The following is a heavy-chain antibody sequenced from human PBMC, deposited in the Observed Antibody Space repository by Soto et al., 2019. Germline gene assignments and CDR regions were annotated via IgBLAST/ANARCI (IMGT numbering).Heavy chain of an antibody. D-gene: IGHD3-3*01. Sequence: LGESLKISYKGSGYSFTSYWIGWVRQMPGKGLEWMGIIYPGDSNTRYSPSLQGQVTISVDKSISTAYLQWSSLKATDSAMYYCARHAYDFWSGHPNPRHYYGMDVWGQGTTVTVSS. CDR3: ARHAYDFWSGHPNPRHYYGMDV. CDR2: IYPGDSNT. CDR1: GYSFTSYW. J-gene: IGHJ6*02. V-gene: IGHV5-51*01.